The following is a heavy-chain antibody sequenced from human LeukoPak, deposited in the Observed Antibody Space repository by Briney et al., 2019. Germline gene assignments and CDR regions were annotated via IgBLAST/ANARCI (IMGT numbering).Heavy chain of an antibody. V-gene: IGHV4-59*01. D-gene: IGHD4-23*01. J-gene: IGHJ6*03. CDR3: ARGTFYGGNHYYYYMDV. CDR1: GGSISSYY. Sequence: SETLSLTCTVSGGSISSYYWSWIRQPPGKGLEWIGYIYYSGSTNYNPSLKSRVTISVDTSKNQFSLKLSSVTAADTAVYYCARGTFYGGNHYYYYMDVWGKGTTVTVSS. CDR2: IYYSGST.